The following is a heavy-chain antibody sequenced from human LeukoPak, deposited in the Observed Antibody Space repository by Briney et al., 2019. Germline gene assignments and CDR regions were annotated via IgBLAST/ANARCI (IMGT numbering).Heavy chain of an antibody. D-gene: IGHD3-22*01. CDR3: ARDFGWYYDSSGFFDY. J-gene: IGHJ4*02. CDR1: GFTFSSYS. V-gene: IGHV3-21*01. CDR2: ISSSSSYI. Sequence: GGSLRLSCAASGFTFSSYSMNWVRQAPGKELEWVSSISSSSSYIYYADSVKGRFTISRDNAKNSLYLQMNSLRAEDTAVYYCARDFGWYYDSSGFFDYWGQGTLVTVSS.